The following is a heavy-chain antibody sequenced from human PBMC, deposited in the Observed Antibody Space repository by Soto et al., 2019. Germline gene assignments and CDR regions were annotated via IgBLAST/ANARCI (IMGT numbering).Heavy chain of an antibody. J-gene: IGHJ4*02. Sequence: GAPVKVSRKASGYTFTSHGISCVRRAPRQGLEWMGWISAYNGNTNYAQKLQGRVTMTTDTSTRTAYRELRSLRSDDTAVYYCARDFFDSSGWISPDYWGQGPLVTVSS. CDR2: ISAYNGNT. D-gene: IGHD6-19*01. V-gene: IGHV1-18*01. CDR1: GYTFTSHG. CDR3: ARDFFDSSGWISPDY.